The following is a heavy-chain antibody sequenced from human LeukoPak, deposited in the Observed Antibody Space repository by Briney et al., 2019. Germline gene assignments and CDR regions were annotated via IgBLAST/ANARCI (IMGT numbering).Heavy chain of an antibody. V-gene: IGHV3-48*03. CDR2: ITSDSRTI. CDR3: ARNYYYYMDV. J-gene: IGHJ6*03. Sequence: PGGSLRLSCAASGFTFSNYEMKWVRQAPGKGLEWVSSITSDSRTIYYADSVKGRFTISRDNAKSSLYLQMNSLRAEDTAVYSCARNYYYYMDVWGKGTTVIVSS. CDR1: GFTFSNYE.